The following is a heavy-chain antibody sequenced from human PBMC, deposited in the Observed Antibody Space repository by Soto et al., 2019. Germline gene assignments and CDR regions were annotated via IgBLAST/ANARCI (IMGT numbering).Heavy chain of an antibody. D-gene: IGHD3-22*01. J-gene: IGHJ5*02. CDR3: ARDSIGFAENCLDP. CDR2: INPKSGNT. V-gene: IGHV1-2*02. Sequence: ASVKVSCKASGYTFTGYYMNWVRQAPGQGLEWMGWINPKSGNTKYAQKFQGRVTMTRDTSMTTAYMELTRLRSDDTAVFYCARDSIGFAENCLDPWGQGTLVTVSS. CDR1: GYTFTGYY.